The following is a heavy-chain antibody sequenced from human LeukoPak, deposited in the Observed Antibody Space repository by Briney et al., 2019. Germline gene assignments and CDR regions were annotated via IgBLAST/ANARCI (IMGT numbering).Heavy chain of an antibody. Sequence: SETLSLTCAVYGGSFSGYYWSWIRQPPGKGLEWIGEINHSGSTNYNPSLKSRVTISVDTSKNQFSLKLSSVTAADTAVYYCARGKATMIPSYYYYYYGMDVWGQGTTVTVSS. V-gene: IGHV4-34*01. CDR3: ARGKATMIPSYYYYYYGMDV. D-gene: IGHD3-22*01. CDR2: INHSGST. J-gene: IGHJ6*02. CDR1: GGSFSGYY.